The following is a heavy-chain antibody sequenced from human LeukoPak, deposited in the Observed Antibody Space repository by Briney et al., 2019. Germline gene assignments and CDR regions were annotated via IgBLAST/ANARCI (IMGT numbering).Heavy chain of an antibody. V-gene: IGHV3-23*01. CDR2: VSGSAVDT. Sequence: GGSLRLSCAASGFTFSGNAMNWVRQAPGKGLEWVSAVSGSAVDTYYADSVKGRFTISRDNSKNTLYLQMNSLRAEDTAVYYCAKGPHYYDSSGYRVPFDDRAQGTLVTVPS. J-gene: IGHJ4*02. CDR1: GFTFSGNA. D-gene: IGHD3-22*01. CDR3: AKGPHYYDSSGYRVPFDD.